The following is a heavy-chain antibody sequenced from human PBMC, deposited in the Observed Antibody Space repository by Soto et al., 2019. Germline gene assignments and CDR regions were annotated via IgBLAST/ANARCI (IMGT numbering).Heavy chain of an antibody. J-gene: IGHJ4*02. CDR3: ARHINEEGQIPFDY. CDR1: GGSISSSSYY. CDR2: IYYSGST. V-gene: IGHV4-39*01. Sequence: QLQLQESGPGLVKPSETLSLTCTVSGGSISSSSYYWGWIRQPPGKGLEWIGSIYYSGSTYYNPSLKSRVTISVDTSKNQFSLKLSSVTAADTAVYYCARHINEEGQIPFDYWGQGTLVTVSS. D-gene: IGHD1-20*01.